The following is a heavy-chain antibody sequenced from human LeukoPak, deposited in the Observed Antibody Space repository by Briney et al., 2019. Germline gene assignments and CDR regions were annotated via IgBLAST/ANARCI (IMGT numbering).Heavy chain of an antibody. V-gene: IGHV3-30*03. D-gene: IGHD6-13*01. Sequence: GRSLRLSCAASGFTFSSYGMHWVRQAPGKGLEWVAVISYDGSNKYYADSVKVRFTISRDNSKNTLYLQMNSLRAEDKAVYYCAISGYSSSWYVSLYYYYGMDVWGQGTTVTVSS. CDR1: GFTFSSYG. CDR3: AISGYSSSWYVSLYYYYGMDV. CDR2: ISYDGSNK. J-gene: IGHJ6*02.